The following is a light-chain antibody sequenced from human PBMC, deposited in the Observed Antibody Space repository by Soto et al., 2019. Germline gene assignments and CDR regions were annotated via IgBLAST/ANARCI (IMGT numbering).Light chain of an antibody. V-gene: IGKV3-15*01. CDR3: QQYNFWPET. CDR1: QSVSSN. Sequence: EIVLTQSPATLSLSPGERATLSCRASQSVSSNLAWYQQKPGQAPRLLIYGASTRATGIPARFSGSGSGTEFTLTISSLQSEDFALYYCQQYNFWPETFGQGTKVDIK. J-gene: IGKJ1*01. CDR2: GAS.